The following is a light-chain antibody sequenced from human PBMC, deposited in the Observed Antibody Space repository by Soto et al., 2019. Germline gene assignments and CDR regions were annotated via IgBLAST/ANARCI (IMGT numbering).Light chain of an antibody. CDR2: SAS. Sequence: DVQMTQSPSSMSASVGDRATITCRASQVIDKDLVWFQQKPGKSPKSLIYSASSLQNGVPSKFSGSGSGTDFTLTISSLQPEDAATYYCQQYKSYPVTFGQGTRLEIK. CDR3: QQYKSYPVT. J-gene: IGKJ5*01. CDR1: QVIDKD. V-gene: IGKV1-16*02.